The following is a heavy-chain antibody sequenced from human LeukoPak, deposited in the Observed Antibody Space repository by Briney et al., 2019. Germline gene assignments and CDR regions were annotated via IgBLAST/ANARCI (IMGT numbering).Heavy chain of an antibody. CDR1: GFTFSTYA. CDR2: ITSSGGST. D-gene: IGHD5-12*01. V-gene: IGHV3-23*01. J-gene: IGHJ4*02. CDR3: AREVLNEWLRCFDY. Sequence: GGSLRLSCAASGFTFSTYAMSWVRQAPGKGLEWVSGITSSGGSTYYADSVRGRFTISRDNSKNTLYLQMNSLRVEDTAVYYCAREVLNEWLRCFDYWGQGTLVTVSS.